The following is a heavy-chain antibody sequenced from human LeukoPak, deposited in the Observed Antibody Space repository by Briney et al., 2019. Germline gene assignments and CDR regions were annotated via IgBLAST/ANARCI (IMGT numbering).Heavy chain of an antibody. CDR1: GFTLSDYH. D-gene: IGHD3-22*01. CDR3: SRDGSAGDNSAFDM. Sequence: GGSLRLSCAASGFTLSDYHMDWVRQAPGRGLEWVGRSRNKVRKYTTEYAASVKGRFSISRDESKNSVFLQLNSLSTEDTAVYYCSRDGSAGDNSAFDMWGQGTMVTVSS. J-gene: IGHJ3*02. CDR2: SRNKVRKYTT. V-gene: IGHV3-72*01.